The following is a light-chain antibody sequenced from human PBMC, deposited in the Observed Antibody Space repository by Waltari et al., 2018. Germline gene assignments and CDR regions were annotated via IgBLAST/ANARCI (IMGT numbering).Light chain of an antibody. CDR1: QDIKKS. J-gene: IGKJ4*01. CDR2: DAS. CDR3: QQYHSVPLT. Sequence: DIHMTQSPSSLSAPVGDRVTITCQASQDIKKSLNWFHQKPGKAPKVLIFDASNSQTGAPSRFSGSGSVTDFTFSISSLQPEDMGTYYCQQYHSVPLTFGGGTKVEIK. V-gene: IGKV1-33*01.